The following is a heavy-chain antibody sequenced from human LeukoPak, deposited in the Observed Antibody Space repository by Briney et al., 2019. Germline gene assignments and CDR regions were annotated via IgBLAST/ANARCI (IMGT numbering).Heavy chain of an antibody. V-gene: IGHV3-20*04. CDR2: INWNGGST. CDR1: GFTFDDYG. J-gene: IGHJ3*02. Sequence: PGGSLRLSCAASGFTFDDYGMSWVRQAPGKGLEWVSGINWNGGSTGYADSVKGRFTISRDNAKNSLYLQMNSLRAEDTALYYCARLGVGATRDVFDIWGQGTMVTVSS. CDR3: ARLGVGATRDVFDI. D-gene: IGHD1-26*01.